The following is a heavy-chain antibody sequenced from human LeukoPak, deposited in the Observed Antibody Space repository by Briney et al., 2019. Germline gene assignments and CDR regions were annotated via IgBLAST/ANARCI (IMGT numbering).Heavy chain of an antibody. CDR1: GFTFGDYA. CDR2: IRSKAYGGTT. Sequence: QPGRSLRLSCTASGFTFGDYAMSWVRQAPGKGLEWVCFIRSKAYGGTTEYAASVKGRFTISRDDSKSIAYLQMNSLRAEDTAAYYCATELRWQPYSFDIWGHGTMVTVSS. V-gene: IGHV3-49*04. CDR3: ATELRWQPYSFDI. D-gene: IGHD5-24*01. J-gene: IGHJ3*02.